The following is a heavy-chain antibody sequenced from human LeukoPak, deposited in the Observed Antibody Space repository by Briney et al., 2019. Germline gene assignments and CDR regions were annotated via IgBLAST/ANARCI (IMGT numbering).Heavy chain of an antibody. J-gene: IGHJ5*02. D-gene: IGHD3-9*01. CDR2: ISSSSSYI. Sequence: GGSLRLSCAASGFTSSSYSMNWVRQAPGKGLEWVSSISSSSSYIYYADSVKGRFTISRDNAKNSLYLQMNSLRAEDTAVYYCAREVSDCDILTGYYNNWFDPWGRGTLVTVSS. V-gene: IGHV3-21*01. CDR1: GFTSSSYS. CDR3: AREVSDCDILTGYYNNWFDP.